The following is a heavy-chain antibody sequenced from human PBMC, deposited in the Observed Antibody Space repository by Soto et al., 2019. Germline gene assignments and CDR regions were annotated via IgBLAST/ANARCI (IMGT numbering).Heavy chain of an antibody. CDR2: FIPIFATS. CDR3: TRADYSNDNWFDP. CDR1: GGPFKSFA. J-gene: IGHJ5*02. V-gene: IGHV1-69*01. Sequence: QVHLVQSGAEVKKPGSSVKVSCKASGGPFKSFAITWVRQAPGQGLEWMGGFIPIFATSHYAQRFQGRVTITVDESTTTSYMELTSLTSEDTAVYYCTRADYSNDNWFDPWGQGTRVTVSS. D-gene: IGHD4-4*01.